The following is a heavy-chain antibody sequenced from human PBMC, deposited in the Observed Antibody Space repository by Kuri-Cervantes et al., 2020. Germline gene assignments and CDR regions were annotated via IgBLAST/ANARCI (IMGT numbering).Heavy chain of an antibody. Sequence: GGSLRLSCAASGFTFSSYSMNWVRQAPGKGLEWVSSISSSSSYIYYADSVKGRFTISRDNAKNSLYLQMNSLRAEDTAVYYCARDLLIHYYDSSGYSPFDYWGQGTLVTVSS. CDR3: ARDLLIHYYDSSGYSPFDY. D-gene: IGHD3-22*01. J-gene: IGHJ4*02. CDR1: GFTFSSYS. V-gene: IGHV3-21*03. CDR2: ISSSSSYI.